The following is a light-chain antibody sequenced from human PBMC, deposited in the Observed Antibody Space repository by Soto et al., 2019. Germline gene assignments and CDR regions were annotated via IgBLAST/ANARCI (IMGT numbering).Light chain of an antibody. CDR3: CSYTTTSTFV. CDR2: EVF. J-gene: IGLJ2*01. CDR1: SSDVGGYNY. V-gene: IGLV2-14*01. Sequence: QSALTQPASVSGSPGQSITIPCTGTSSDVGGYNYVSWYQQHPGKVPKLMIFEVFRRPSGISTRFSGSKSGNTASLTISGLQAEDEAAYYCCSYTTTSTFVFGGGTKVTVL.